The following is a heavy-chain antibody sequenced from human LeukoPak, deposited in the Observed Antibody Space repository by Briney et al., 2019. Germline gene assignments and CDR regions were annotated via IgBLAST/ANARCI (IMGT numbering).Heavy chain of an antibody. CDR3: ATAGYGDHFDY. CDR1: GYTFTNYY. V-gene: IGHV1-46*01. D-gene: IGHD4-17*01. Sequence: ASVKVSCKASGYTFTNYYMHWVRQAPGQGPEWMGIIHSGGGGPTYAQNFQGRLTMTRDTSTSTIYMELSSLRSEDTAVYYCATAGYGDHFDYWGQGTLVTVSS. CDR2: IHSGGGGP. J-gene: IGHJ4*02.